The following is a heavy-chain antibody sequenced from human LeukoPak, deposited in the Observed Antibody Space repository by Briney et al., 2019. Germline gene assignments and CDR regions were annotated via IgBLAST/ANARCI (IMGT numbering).Heavy chain of an antibody. CDR1: GFTFSSYA. Sequence: GGSLRLSCAASGFTFSSYAMSWVRQAPGKGLEWVSAISGSGGSTYYADSVKGRFTISRDNSKNTLYLQMNSLRAEDTAVYYCAKDAFYYDSSGSYYFDYWGQGTLVTVSS. CDR3: AKDAFYYDSSGSYYFDY. D-gene: IGHD3-22*01. CDR2: ISGSGGST. V-gene: IGHV3-23*01. J-gene: IGHJ4*02.